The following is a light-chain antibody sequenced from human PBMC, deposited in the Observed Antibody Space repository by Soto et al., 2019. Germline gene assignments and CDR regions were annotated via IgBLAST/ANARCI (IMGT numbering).Light chain of an antibody. V-gene: IGKV2-28*01. J-gene: IGKJ5*01. CDR3: MKALQTPIT. CDR2: LGS. CDR1: QSLLHSNGYNY. Sequence: DIVMTHSPLSLPATPGEPASISCRSSQSLLHSNGYNYLDWYLQKPGQSPQLLIYLGSNRASGVPDRFSGSGSGTDFTLKISRVEAEDVGVYYCMKALQTPITFGQGTRLEIK.